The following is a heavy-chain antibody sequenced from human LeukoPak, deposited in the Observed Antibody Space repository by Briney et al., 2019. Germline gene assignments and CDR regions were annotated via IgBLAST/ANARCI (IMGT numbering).Heavy chain of an antibody. CDR3: ASGGSLWSWFDP. D-gene: IGHD3-10*01. V-gene: IGHV4-61*08. J-gene: IGHJ5*02. CDR2: IYYSGST. Sequence: PSETLSLTCTVSGGSISSGGYYWSWIRQPPGKGLEWIGYIYYSGSTNYNPSLKSRVTISVDTSKNQFSLKLSSVTAADTAVYYCASGGSLWSWFDPWGQGTLVTVSS. CDR1: GGSISSGGYY.